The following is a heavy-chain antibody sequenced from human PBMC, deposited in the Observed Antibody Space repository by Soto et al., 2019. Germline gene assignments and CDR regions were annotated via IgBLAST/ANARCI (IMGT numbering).Heavy chain of an antibody. V-gene: IGHV3-21*02. Sequence: EVQLVESGGGLVKPGGSLRLSCAASGFTFNNYIMHWVRQAPGKGLEWVSSISSGGFDKYYADSSKGRFTISRDNAKNSMYLQMNSLRVDDTAVYYCANEYFDFWGRGTLVTVSS. J-gene: IGHJ2*01. CDR2: ISSGGFDK. CDR1: GFTFNNYI. CDR3: ANEYFDF.